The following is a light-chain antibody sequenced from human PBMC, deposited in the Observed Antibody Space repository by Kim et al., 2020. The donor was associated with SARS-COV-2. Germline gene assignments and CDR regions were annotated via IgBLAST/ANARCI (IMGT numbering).Light chain of an antibody. CDR2: KNN. CDR3: AAWDDSLSGQV. CDR1: TANIGSNY. J-gene: IGLJ3*02. Sequence: GRRVTMSCSGSTANIGSNYVYWYQQRPGTAPKVLIFKNNQRPSGVPDRVSGSKSGTSASLAISGLRSEDEADYYCAAWDDSLSGQVFGGGTKLTV. V-gene: IGLV1-47*01.